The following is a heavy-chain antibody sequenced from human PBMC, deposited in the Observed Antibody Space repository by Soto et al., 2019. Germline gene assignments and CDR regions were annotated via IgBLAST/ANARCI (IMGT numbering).Heavy chain of an antibody. CDR1: GGTFSSYA. CDR2: IIPIFGTT. J-gene: IGHJ6*02. D-gene: IGHD6-6*01. V-gene: IGHV1-69*15. CDR3: AKSLDPYSSSNYYYSGMDV. Sequence: QVQLVQSGAEVKKPGSSVKVSCKASGGTFSSYAITWVRQAPGQGLEWMGRIIPIFGTTNYAQKFQGRVTITADESTSTAYMDLSSLRSDDTAVYYSAKSLDPYSSSNYYYSGMDVWGQGTTVTVSS.